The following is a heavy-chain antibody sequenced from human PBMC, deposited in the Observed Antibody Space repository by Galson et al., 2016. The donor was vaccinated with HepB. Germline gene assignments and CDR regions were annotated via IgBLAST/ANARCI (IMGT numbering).Heavy chain of an antibody. CDR1: GFPLSNYS. J-gene: IGHJ4*02. D-gene: IGHD6-13*01. CDR3: GRWDRATADIDY. CDR2: IISSTTI. Sequence: SLRLSCAASGFPLSNYSVNWVRQAPGRGLECVAYIISSTTIYYEDSVKGRFTISRDNFRNTVYLQMNSLRVEDTAVYYCGRWDRATADIDYWGQGTLVTVSS. V-gene: IGHV3-48*01.